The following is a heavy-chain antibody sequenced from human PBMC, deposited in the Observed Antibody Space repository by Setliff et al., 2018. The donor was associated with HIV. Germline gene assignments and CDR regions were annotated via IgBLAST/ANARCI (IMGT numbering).Heavy chain of an antibody. CDR1: GFTFRSYW. J-gene: IGHJ4*02. CDR3: ASHFGYCSSTSCEGY. CDR2: INIDGGST. Sequence: PGESLKISCAASGFTFRSYWMYWVRQPPGKGLVWVSRINIDGGSTNYADSVKGRFTISRDNAKNSLYLQMNSLRAEDTAVYYCASHFGYCSSTSCEGYWGQGALVTVSS. D-gene: IGHD2-2*01. V-gene: IGHV3-74*01.